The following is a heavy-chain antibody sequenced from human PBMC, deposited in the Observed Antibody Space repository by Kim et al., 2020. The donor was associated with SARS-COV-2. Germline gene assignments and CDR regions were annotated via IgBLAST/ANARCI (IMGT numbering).Heavy chain of an antibody. CDR2: IYYSGST. Sequence: SETLSLTCAVSGGSISSYYWSWIRQPPGKGLEWIGYIYYSGSTNYNPSLKSRVTISVDTPKNQFSLKLSSVTAADTAVYYCARSPIAADYYYYGMDVWGQGTTVTVSS. CDR1: GGSISSYY. J-gene: IGHJ6*02. CDR3: ARSPIAADYYYYGMDV. D-gene: IGHD6-25*01. V-gene: IGHV4-59*01.